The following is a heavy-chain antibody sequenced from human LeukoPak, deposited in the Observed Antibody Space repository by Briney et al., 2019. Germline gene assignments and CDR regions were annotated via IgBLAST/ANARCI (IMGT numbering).Heavy chain of an antibody. Sequence: PGGSLRLSCAASGFTLGNYCLTWVRQAPRKGLEWVATINQDGSEKYYVDSVKGRFLISRDNAQSSLFLQMNSLRAEDTAVYYCARLSLEGEESSVYRSFDYWGQGTLVTVSS. CDR1: GFTLGNYC. V-gene: IGHV3-7*05. J-gene: IGHJ4*02. CDR2: INQDGSEK. CDR3: ARLSLEGEESSVYRSFDY. D-gene: IGHD3-22*01.